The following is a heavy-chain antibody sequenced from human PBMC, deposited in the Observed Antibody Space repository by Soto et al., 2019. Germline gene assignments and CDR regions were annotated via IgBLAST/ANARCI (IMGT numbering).Heavy chain of an antibody. V-gene: IGHV2-5*01. CDR2: IYWNDDK. J-gene: IGHJ4*02. CDR1: GFSLSTSGVG. Sequence: SGPTLVNPTQTLTQTCTFSGFSLSTSGVGVGWIRQPPGKALEWLALIYWNDDKRYSPSLKSRLTITKDTSKNQVVLTMTNMDPVDTATYYCARIVSSWYYFDYWGQGTLVTVSS. CDR3: ARIVSSWYYFDY. D-gene: IGHD6-13*01.